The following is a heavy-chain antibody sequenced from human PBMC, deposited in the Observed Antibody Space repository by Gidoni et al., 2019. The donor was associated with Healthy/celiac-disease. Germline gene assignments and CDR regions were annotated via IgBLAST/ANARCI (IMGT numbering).Heavy chain of an antibody. J-gene: IGHJ3*02. Sequence: EVQLLESGGGLVQPGGSLRLSCSASGFTFSSYAMSWVRQAPGKGLEWVSAISGSGGSTYYADSVKGRFTISRDNSKNTLYLQMNSLRAEDTAVYYCAKEGAGPEGGAWEPRDAFDIWGQGTMVTVSS. CDR3: AKEGAGPEGGAWEPRDAFDI. CDR2: ISGSGGST. CDR1: GFTFSSYA. D-gene: IGHD1-26*01. V-gene: IGHV3-23*01.